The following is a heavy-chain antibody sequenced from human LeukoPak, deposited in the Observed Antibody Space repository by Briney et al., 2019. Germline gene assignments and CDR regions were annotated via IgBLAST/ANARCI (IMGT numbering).Heavy chain of an antibody. J-gene: IGHJ5*02. CDR3: AKRPLYGNWFDP. CDR2: VSGSGGST. D-gene: IGHD4-17*01. Sequence: PGGSLRLSCAASGFTFSSYAMNWVRQAPGMGLEWVSTVSGSGGSTYYADSVKGRFTISRDNSKNTLYLQMSSLRAEDTAVYYCAKRPLYGNWFDPWGQGTLVTVSS. CDR1: GFTFSSYA. V-gene: IGHV3-23*01.